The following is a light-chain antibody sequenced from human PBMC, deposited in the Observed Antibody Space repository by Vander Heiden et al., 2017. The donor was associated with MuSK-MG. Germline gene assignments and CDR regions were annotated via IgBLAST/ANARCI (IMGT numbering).Light chain of an antibody. J-gene: IGLJ1*01. V-gene: IGLV2-11*01. CDR3: SPYVGSVLYV. CDR1: STDVGAYNY. CDR2: DVS. Sequence: QSALTQPRSVSGSPGQSVTISCTGTSTDVGAYNYVSWYQHHPGKAPKVMIYDVSQRAAGVSDRFSGSKSGNTASLTTSALQAEDEADYYCSPYVGSVLYVFGTGTKVTGL.